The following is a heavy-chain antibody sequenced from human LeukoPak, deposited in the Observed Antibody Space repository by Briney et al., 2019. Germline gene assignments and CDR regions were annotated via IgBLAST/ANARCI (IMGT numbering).Heavy chain of an antibody. CDR2: FYPGDSDT. J-gene: IGHJ4*02. CDR1: GYTFTNYW. CDR3: TRHLRGSATYPIDY. D-gene: IGHD3-10*01. Sequence: GESLKISCKGSGYTFTNYWIGWVRQIPGKGLEWMGIFYPGDSDTRYSPSFQGQVTISADKSISTAYLQWSSLKASDTAIYYCTRHLRGSATYPIDYWGQGTLVTVSS. V-gene: IGHV5-51*01.